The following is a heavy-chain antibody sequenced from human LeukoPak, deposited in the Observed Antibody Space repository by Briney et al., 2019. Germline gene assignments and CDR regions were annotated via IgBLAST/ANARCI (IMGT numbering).Heavy chain of an antibody. CDR3: ARGGGYARWFDP. CDR2: INHSGST. Sequence: PSETLSLTCAVYGGSFSGYYWSWIRQPPGKGLEWIGEINHSGSTNYNPSLKSRVTISVDTSKNQFSLKLSSVTAADTAVYYCARGGGYARWFDPWGQGTLVTVSS. D-gene: IGHD5-12*01. CDR1: GGSFSGYY. V-gene: IGHV4-34*01. J-gene: IGHJ5*02.